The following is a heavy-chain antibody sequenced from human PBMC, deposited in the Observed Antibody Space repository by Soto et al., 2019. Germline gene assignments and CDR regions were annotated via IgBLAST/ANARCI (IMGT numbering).Heavy chain of an antibody. D-gene: IGHD3-22*01. CDR3: ERHRMIVARMDV. V-gene: IGHV3-33*01. CDR2: IWYDGSNK. Sequence: GGSLRLSCAASGFTFSSYGMHWVRQAPGKGLEWVAVIWYDGSNKYYADSVKGRFTISRDNSKNTLYLQMNSLRAEDTAVYYCERHRMIVARMDVWGQGTTVTVSS. CDR1: GFTFSSYG. J-gene: IGHJ6*02.